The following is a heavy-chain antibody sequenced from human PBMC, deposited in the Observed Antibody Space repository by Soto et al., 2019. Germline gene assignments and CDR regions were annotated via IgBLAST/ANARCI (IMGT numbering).Heavy chain of an antibody. CDR3: ARTSSLQWHDIDV. CDR1: GDSVSSNSAA. D-gene: IGHD6-19*01. J-gene: IGHJ6*03. Sequence: SQTLSLTCAISGDSVSSNSAAWNWIRHSPSRGLEWLGRTYYRTRWYNDYAVSAKSRITVTTDTSKNQFSLHLNSVTPEDTAVYYCARTSSLQWHDIDVWDKGTTVHVSS. V-gene: IGHV6-1*01. CDR2: TYYRTRWYN.